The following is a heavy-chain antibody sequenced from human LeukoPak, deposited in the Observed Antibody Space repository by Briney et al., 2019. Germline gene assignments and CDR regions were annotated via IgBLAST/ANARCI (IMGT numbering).Heavy chain of an antibody. CDR3: ARDRGRGYYYYYMDV. V-gene: IGHV4-38-2*02. J-gene: IGHJ6*03. Sequence: SETLSLTCTVSGYSISSGYYWGWIRQPPGKGLEWIGSIYHSGSTYYNPSLKSRVTISADTSKNQFSLKLSSVTAADTAVYYCARDRGRGYYYYYMDVWGKGTTVTVSS. D-gene: IGHD3-10*01. CDR2: IYHSGST. CDR1: GYSISSGYY.